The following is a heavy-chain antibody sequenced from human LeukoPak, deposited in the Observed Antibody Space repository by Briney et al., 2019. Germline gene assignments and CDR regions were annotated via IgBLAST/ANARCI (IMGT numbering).Heavy chain of an antibody. Sequence: PGGSLRLSCSASGFTFSSYAMHWVRQAPGKGLEYVSAISSNGGSTYYADSVKGRFTISRDNSKSTLYLQMSSLRAEDTAVYYCVKRGYPDLYYYYGMDVWGQGTTVTVSS. CDR2: ISSNGGST. V-gene: IGHV3-64D*06. J-gene: IGHJ6*02. CDR1: GFTFSSYA. CDR3: VKRGYPDLYYYYGMDV. D-gene: IGHD3-22*01.